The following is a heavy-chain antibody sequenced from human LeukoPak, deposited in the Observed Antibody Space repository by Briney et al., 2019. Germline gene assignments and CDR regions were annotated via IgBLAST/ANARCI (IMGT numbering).Heavy chain of an antibody. Sequence: GGSLRLSCAASGFTVSNNYMTWVRQAPGKGLEWVSLIYSGGSTYYADSVKGRFTISRDNSKNTVYLQMNSLRAEDTAVYYCARAFFYYDSDANEYWGQGTLVTVSS. CDR3: ARAFFYYDSDANEY. D-gene: IGHD3-22*01. CDR2: IYSGGST. CDR1: GFTVSNNY. V-gene: IGHV3-66*01. J-gene: IGHJ4*02.